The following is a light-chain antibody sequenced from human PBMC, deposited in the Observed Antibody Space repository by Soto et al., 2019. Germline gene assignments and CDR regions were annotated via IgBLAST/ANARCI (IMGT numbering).Light chain of an antibody. J-gene: IGLJ7*01. CDR1: NSNIGDNS. V-gene: IGLV1-44*01. CDR2: SND. CDR3: AAWDDSLSGAV. Sequence: QSVLTQPPSASGTPGQRVTISCSGSNSNIGDNSVSWFQQFPGTAPKLLIYSNDQRPSGVPDRFSGSKSGTSASLAISGLQSEDEADYYCAAWDDSLSGAVFGGGTQLTVL.